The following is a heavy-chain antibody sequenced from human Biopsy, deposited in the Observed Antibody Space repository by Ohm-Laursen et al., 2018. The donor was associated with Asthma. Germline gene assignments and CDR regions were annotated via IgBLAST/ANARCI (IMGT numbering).Heavy chain of an antibody. V-gene: IGHV1-69*06. Sequence: GSSVKVSCKVPGGTFGNYAISWVRQAPGLGLEWMGGISPIFGSSNYAQRFQGRVTITADIFTRTVYMELSGLRFDDTAIYYCARPSPNRAILYYYYHMDVWGQGTTVIVSS. CDR2: ISPIFGSS. CDR3: ARPSPNRAILYYYYHMDV. J-gene: IGHJ6*02. CDR1: GGTFGNYA. D-gene: IGHD3-3*02.